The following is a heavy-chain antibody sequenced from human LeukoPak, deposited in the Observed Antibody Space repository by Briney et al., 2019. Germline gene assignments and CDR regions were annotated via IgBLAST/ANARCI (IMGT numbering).Heavy chain of an antibody. CDR1: GGSVSSGSYY. V-gene: IGHV4-61*01. Sequence: PSETLSLTCTVSGGSVSSGSYYWSWIRQPPGKGLEWIGYIYYSGSTNYNPSLKSRVTISVDTSKNQFSLKLSSVTAADTAVYYCARDLNYGGDYYYQGMDVLGQGTKVTGSS. J-gene: IGHJ6*02. D-gene: IGHD4-17*01. CDR2: IYYSGST. CDR3: ARDLNYGGDYYYQGMDV.